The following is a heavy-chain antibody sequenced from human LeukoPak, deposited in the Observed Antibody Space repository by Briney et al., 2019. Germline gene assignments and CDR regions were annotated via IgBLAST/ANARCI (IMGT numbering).Heavy chain of an antibody. D-gene: IGHD6-13*01. J-gene: IGHJ5*02. CDR1: GFTFSSYW. V-gene: IGHV3-74*01. CDR2: INSDGSST. CDR3: ARTAAAANWFDP. Sequence: PGGSLRLSCAASGFTFSSYWMHWVRQAPGKGLVWVSRINSDGSSTSYADSVKGRFTISRDNAKNSLYLQMNSLRAEDTAVYYCARTAAAANWFDPWGQGTLVTVSS.